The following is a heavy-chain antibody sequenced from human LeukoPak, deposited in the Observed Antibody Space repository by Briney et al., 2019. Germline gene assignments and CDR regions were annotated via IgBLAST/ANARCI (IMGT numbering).Heavy chain of an antibody. D-gene: IGHD4-17*01. CDR2: ITSSSSTI. CDR3: ARGPYGDYVDAFDI. Sequence: PGGSLRLSCAASGFTFDDYAMNWVRQAPGKGLEWLSYITSSSSTIYYADSVKGRFTISRDNAKNSLYLQMNSLRDEDTAVYYCARGPYGDYVDAFDIWGQGTMVTVSS. V-gene: IGHV3-48*02. J-gene: IGHJ3*02. CDR1: GFTFDDYA.